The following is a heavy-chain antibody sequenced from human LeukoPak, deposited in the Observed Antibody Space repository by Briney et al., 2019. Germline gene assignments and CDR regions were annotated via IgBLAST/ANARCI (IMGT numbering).Heavy chain of an antibody. J-gene: IGHJ4*02. D-gene: IGHD3-9*01. CDR1: GGSISSYY. Sequence: SETLPLTCSVSGGSISSYYWSWIRQPPGKGLEWIGYIYYSGSTNYNPSLQSRVTISVDTSKNQFSLKLSSVTAADTAVYYCARDGLRYFDWLSHPFDYWGQGTLVTVSS. CDR2: IYYSGST. V-gene: IGHV4-59*12. CDR3: ARDGLRYFDWLSHPFDY.